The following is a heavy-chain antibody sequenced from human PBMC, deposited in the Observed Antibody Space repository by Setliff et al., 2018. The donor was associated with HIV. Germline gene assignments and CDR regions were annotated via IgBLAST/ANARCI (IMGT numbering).Heavy chain of an antibody. V-gene: IGHV3-30*03. Sequence: LRLSCAVSGFTFSNYWMSWVRQAPGKGLEWVAFIGYGGNDKFYADSVKGRFAISRDNSKNMLFLQLGSVRVEDTAMYYCARDRGTPEKCLDPWGQGTQVTVSS. D-gene: IGHD3-16*01. CDR2: IGYGGNDK. CDR1: GFTFSNYW. CDR3: ARDRGTPEKCLDP. J-gene: IGHJ5*02.